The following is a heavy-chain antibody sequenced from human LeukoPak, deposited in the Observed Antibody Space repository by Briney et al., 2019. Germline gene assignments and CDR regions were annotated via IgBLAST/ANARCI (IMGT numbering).Heavy chain of an antibody. CDR3: ARAGYCSSTTCPDAFDI. D-gene: IGHD2-2*01. Sequence: SETLSLTCTVSGGSISSYYWSWIRQPPGKGLEWIGYIYYSGSTNYNPSLKSRVTISVDTSKNQFSLKLSSVTAADTAVYYCARAGYCSSTTCPDAFDIWGQGTKVTVSS. CDR2: IYYSGST. V-gene: IGHV4-59*08. J-gene: IGHJ3*02. CDR1: GGSISSYY.